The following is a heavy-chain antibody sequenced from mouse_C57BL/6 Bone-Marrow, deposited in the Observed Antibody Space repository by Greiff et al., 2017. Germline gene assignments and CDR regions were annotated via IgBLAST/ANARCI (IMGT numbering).Heavy chain of an antibody. J-gene: IGHJ4*01. Sequence: VQLQQPGAELVMPGASVKLSCKASGYTFTSYWMHWVKQRPGQGLEWIGEIDPSDSYTNYNQKFKGKSTLTVDKSSSTAYMQLSSLTSEDSAVYECARLNSYYDYDGAMDYWGQGTSVTVSS. CDR1: GYTFTSYW. V-gene: IGHV1-69*01. D-gene: IGHD2-4*01. CDR2: IDPSDSYT. CDR3: ARLNSYYDYDGAMDY.